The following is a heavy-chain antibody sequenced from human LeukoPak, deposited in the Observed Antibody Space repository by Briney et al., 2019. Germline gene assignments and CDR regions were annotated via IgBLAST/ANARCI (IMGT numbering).Heavy chain of an antibody. CDR2: IYYSGST. J-gene: IGHJ4*02. D-gene: IGHD4-23*01. CDR3: ARDIAYGANSLDY. CDR1: GGSVSSGIYY. V-gene: IGHV4-61*01. Sequence: SETLSLTCTVSGGSVSSGIYYWTWIRQPPGKGLEWIGYIYYSGSTNYHPSLKSRVTISVDTSKNQFSLKLSSVTAADTAVYYCARDIAYGANSLDYWGQGTLITVSS.